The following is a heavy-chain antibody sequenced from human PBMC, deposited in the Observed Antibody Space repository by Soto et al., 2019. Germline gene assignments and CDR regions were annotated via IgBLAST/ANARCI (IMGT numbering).Heavy chain of an antibody. V-gene: IGHV3-23*01. J-gene: IGHJ4*02. CDR1: GFTFSSYA. Sequence: GALRLSGLAPGFTFSSYAMSWVRQAPGQRLEWVATFSGGRDTTWHADSVKGRFTVSRDSSKNTLSLQMNSLRPEDTALYYCAKATSATCTGSICYSFDYWGQGTLVTVSS. D-gene: IGHD2-21*01. CDR2: FSGGRDTT. CDR3: AKATSATCTGSICYSFDY.